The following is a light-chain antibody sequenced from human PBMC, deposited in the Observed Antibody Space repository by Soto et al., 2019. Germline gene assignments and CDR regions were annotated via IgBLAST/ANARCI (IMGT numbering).Light chain of an antibody. Sequence: DIQMTQSPSTLSASVGDRVTITCRASQSISSWLAWYQQKPGKAPNLLIYKASSLEGGVPPRFSGSGSGTEFTLTISSLQPDDFATYYCQQYNSYWTFGQGTKVDIK. V-gene: IGKV1-5*03. J-gene: IGKJ1*01. CDR1: QSISSW. CDR2: KAS. CDR3: QQYNSYWT.